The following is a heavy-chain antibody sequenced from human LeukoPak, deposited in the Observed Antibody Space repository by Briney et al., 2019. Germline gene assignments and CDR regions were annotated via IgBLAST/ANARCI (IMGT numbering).Heavy chain of an antibody. V-gene: IGHV4-30-4*01. J-gene: IGHJ4*02. CDR2: IYYSGST. CDR1: GGSISSGDYY. D-gene: IGHD5-24*01. Sequence: PSETLSLTCTVSGGSISSGDYYWSWIRQPPGKGLEWIGYIYYSGSTYYNPSLKSRVTISVDTSKNQFSLKLSSVTAAGTAVYYCARDSMATIRFDYWGQGTLVTVSS. CDR3: ARDSMATIRFDY.